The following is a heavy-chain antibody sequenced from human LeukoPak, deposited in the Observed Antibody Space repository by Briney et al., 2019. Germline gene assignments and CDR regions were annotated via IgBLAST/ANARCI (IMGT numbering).Heavy chain of an antibody. D-gene: IGHD3-22*01. Sequence: PSETLSLTCTVSGGSISSYYWSWIRQPPGKGLEWIGYIYYSGSTYYNPSLKSRVTISVDTSKNQFSLKLSSVTAADTAVYYCARAPLHYYDSSGYPDYWGQGTLVTVSS. CDR1: GGSISSYY. CDR3: ARAPLHYYDSSGYPDY. V-gene: IGHV4-59*12. J-gene: IGHJ4*02. CDR2: IYYSGST.